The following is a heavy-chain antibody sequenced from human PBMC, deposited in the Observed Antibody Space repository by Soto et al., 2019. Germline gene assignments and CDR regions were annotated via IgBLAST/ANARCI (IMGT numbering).Heavy chain of an antibody. CDR3: AMMKRAYTYGSILYF. J-gene: IGHJ4*01. CDR1: EECLRGAY. CDR2: IFYSGSA. V-gene: IGHV4-59*01. D-gene: IGHD5-18*01. Sequence: SCTVHEECLRGAYRRWIRQPPGKGLEWIGYIFYSGSAKYTTYIKSRVTISVDTSKKPFSLKVRYVTATDTAVYYCAMMKRAYTYGSILYFWGNGPPVTVS.